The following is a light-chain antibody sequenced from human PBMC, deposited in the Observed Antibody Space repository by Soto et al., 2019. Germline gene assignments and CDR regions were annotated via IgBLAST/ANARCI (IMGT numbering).Light chain of an antibody. Sequence: DIVMTQSPLSLPVTPGEPASISCRSSQSLLHSNGYTFLDWYLQKPGQSPQLLIYMGSNRASGVPDRFSGSGSGTDFTLKISRVEAEDVGVYYCMQALQTPRTFGQGTKVESK. CDR1: QSLLHSNGYTF. V-gene: IGKV2-28*01. CDR3: MQALQTPRT. J-gene: IGKJ1*01. CDR2: MGS.